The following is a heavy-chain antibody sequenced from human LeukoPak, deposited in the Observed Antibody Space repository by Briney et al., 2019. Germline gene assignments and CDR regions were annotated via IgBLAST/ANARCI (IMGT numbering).Heavy chain of an antibody. J-gene: IGHJ3*02. V-gene: IGHV4-59*01. Sequence: KSSETLSLTCTVSGGSISSYYWSWIRQPPGKGLEWIGYIYYSGSTNYNPSLKSRVTISVDTSKNQFSLKLSSVTAADTAVYYCARDLWTKWTDRGDAFDIWGQGTMVTVSS. CDR2: IYYSGST. CDR1: GGSISSYY. D-gene: IGHD3/OR15-3a*01. CDR3: ARDLWTKWTDRGDAFDI.